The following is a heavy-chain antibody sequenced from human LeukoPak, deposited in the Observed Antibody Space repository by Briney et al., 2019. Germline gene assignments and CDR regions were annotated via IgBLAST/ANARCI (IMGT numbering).Heavy chain of an antibody. J-gene: IGHJ4*02. Sequence: ASVKVSCKASGYTFTSYAMRWVRQAPGQRLEWMGWINAGNGNTKYSQKFQGRVTITRDTSASTAYMELSSLRSKDTAVYYCARDPTAVAGPNFDYWGQGTLVTVSS. D-gene: IGHD6-19*01. V-gene: IGHV1-3*01. CDR3: ARDPTAVAGPNFDY. CDR2: INAGNGNT. CDR1: GYTFTSYA.